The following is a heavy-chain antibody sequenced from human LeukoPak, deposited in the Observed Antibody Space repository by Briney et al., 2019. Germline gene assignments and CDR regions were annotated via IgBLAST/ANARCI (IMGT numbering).Heavy chain of an antibody. D-gene: IGHD2-2*01. J-gene: IGHJ4*02. V-gene: IGHV3-30*18. CDR2: ISYDGSDK. CDR1: GFTFSSYW. Sequence: PGGSLRLSCAASGFTFSSYWMIWVRQAPGKGLEWVAVISYDGSDKSYADSVKGRFTVSRDNSKNTLYLQMNSLRAEDTAVYYGAKVRETFSVVAAASLYYWGQGTLVTVSS. CDR3: AKVRETFSVVAAASLYY.